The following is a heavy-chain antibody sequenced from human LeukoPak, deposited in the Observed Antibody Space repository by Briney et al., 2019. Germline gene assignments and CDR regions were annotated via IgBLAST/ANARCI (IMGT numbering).Heavy chain of an antibody. Sequence: GGSLRLSCAASGFTFSSYSMNWVRQAPGKGLEWVSSISSSSSYIYYADSVKGRFTISRDNAKNSLYLQMNSLRAEDTAVYYCARGGSYPEYYFDYWGQGTLVTVSS. D-gene: IGHD1-26*01. CDR1: GFTFSSYS. CDR2: ISSSSSYI. J-gene: IGHJ4*02. V-gene: IGHV3-21*01. CDR3: ARGGSYPEYYFDY.